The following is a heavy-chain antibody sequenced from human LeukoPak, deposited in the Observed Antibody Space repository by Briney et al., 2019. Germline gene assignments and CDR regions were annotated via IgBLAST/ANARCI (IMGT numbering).Heavy chain of an antibody. D-gene: IGHD3-9*01. Sequence: PSETLSLTCTGSGGSISSYYWSWIRQPPGKGLEWIGYIYYSGSTNYNPSLKSRVTISVDTSKNQFSLKLSSVTAADTAVYYCARSRTMRYDILTGHYGMDVWGKGTTVTVSS. CDR1: GGSISSYY. V-gene: IGHV4-59*01. J-gene: IGHJ6*04. CDR2: IYYSGST. CDR3: ARSRTMRYDILTGHYGMDV.